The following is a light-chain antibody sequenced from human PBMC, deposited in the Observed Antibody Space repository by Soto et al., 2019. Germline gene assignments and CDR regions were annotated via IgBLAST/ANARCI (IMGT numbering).Light chain of an antibody. CDR1: SSDVGGYKY. CDR3: SSYTSSTIVV. Sequence: QSVLTQPASVSGSPGQAITISCTGTSSDVGGYKYVSWYQQHPGKAPRLMIYDVSDRPPGVSNRFSGSKSGNTASLTISGLQAEDEADYYCSSYTSSTIVVFGGGTKVTVL. CDR2: DVS. J-gene: IGLJ2*01. V-gene: IGLV2-14*03.